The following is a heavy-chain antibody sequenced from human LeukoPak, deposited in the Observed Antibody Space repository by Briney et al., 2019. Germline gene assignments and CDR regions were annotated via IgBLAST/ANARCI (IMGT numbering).Heavy chain of an antibody. CDR3: ARPVFSGSYGAMDV. D-gene: IGHD1-26*01. CDR1: GYTFTTYG. Sequence: ASVKVSCKASGYTFTTYGINWVRQAPGQGLEWMGWISAYNGNTNYAQKVQGRVTMTTDTSTSTACMELRSLRSDDTAVYYCARPVFSGSYGAMDVWGQGTTVTVSS. V-gene: IGHV1-18*01. J-gene: IGHJ6*02. CDR2: ISAYNGNT.